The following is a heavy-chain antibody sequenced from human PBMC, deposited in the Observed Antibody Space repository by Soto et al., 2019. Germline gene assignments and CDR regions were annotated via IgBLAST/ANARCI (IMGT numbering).Heavy chain of an antibody. CDR3: AKDLSYCSGGSCYSYGYYYYMDV. CDR1: GFTFSSYG. CDR2: ISYDGSNK. D-gene: IGHD2-15*01. J-gene: IGHJ6*03. V-gene: IGHV3-30*18. Sequence: GGSLRLSCAASGFTFSSYGMHWVRQAPGKGLEWVAVISYDGSNKYYADSVKGRFTISRDNSKNTLYLQMNSLRAEDTAVYYCAKDLSYCSGGSCYSYGYYYYMDVWGKGTTVTVSS.